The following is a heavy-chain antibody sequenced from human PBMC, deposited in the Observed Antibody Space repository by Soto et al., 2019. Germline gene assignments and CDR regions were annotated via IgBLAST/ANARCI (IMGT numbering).Heavy chain of an antibody. Sequence: LRLSCAASGFTFSSYAMSWVRQAPGKGLEWVSAISGSGGSTYYADSVKGRFTISRDNSKNTLYLQMNSLRAEDTAVYYCAKDQSRYDFWSGYDYYYYYGMDVWGQGTTVTVSS. D-gene: IGHD3-3*01. J-gene: IGHJ6*02. V-gene: IGHV3-23*01. CDR3: AKDQSRYDFWSGYDYYYYYGMDV. CDR2: ISGSGGST. CDR1: GFTFSSYA.